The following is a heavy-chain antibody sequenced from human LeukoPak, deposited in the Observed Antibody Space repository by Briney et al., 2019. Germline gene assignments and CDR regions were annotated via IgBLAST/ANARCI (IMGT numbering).Heavy chain of an antibody. D-gene: IGHD5-12*01. CDR3: ARVVVATIPHYYYYMDV. CDR1: GLTFSSYS. Sequence: GGSLRLPCAASGLTFSSYSMNWVRQAPGKGLEWVSSISSSSSYIYYADSVKGRFTISRDNAKNSLYLQMNSLRAEDTAVYYCARVVVATIPHYYYYMDVWGKGTTVTVSS. CDR2: ISSSSSYI. V-gene: IGHV3-21*01. J-gene: IGHJ6*03.